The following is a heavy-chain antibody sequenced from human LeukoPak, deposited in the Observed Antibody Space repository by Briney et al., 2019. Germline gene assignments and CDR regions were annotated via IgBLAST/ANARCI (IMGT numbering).Heavy chain of an antibody. Sequence: GASVKVSCKPSGYIFTSNSITWVRQASGQQLEWMGWISTFKGYTKYAQNLQGRITMTRDTSTRTVYLEMRNLRSDDTAVYFCARGEFYYDLWGQGTLVTVSS. CDR1: GYIFTSNS. J-gene: IGHJ4*02. CDR3: ARGEFYYDL. V-gene: IGHV1-18*04. CDR2: ISTFKGYT. D-gene: IGHD3-16*01.